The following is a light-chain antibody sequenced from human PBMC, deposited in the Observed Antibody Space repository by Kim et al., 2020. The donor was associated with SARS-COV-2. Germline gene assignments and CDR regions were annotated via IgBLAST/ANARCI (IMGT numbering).Light chain of an antibody. CDR1: QSISNY. CDR3: QQSFTTPYT. J-gene: IGKJ2*01. CDR2: AAS. V-gene: IGKV1-39*01. Sequence: DIQMTQSPSSLSASVGDRVTITCRASQSISNYLNWYQQKPGKAPKLLINAASSLQSGVPSRFSGSGSGTGFTLAISSLQPEDFATYYCQQSFTTPYTFGQGTKLE.